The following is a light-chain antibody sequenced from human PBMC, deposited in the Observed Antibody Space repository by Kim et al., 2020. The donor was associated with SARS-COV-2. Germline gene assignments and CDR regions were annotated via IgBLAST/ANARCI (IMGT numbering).Light chain of an antibody. CDR3: HQYYSYPWT. V-gene: IGKV1-8*01. Sequence: AIRMTQSPSSFSASTGDRVTITCRASQGISSYLAWYQQKPGKAPNLLIYAASTLQSGVPSRFSGSGSGTDFTLTISCLQSEDFATYYYHQYYSYPWTFGQGTKVDIK. J-gene: IGKJ1*01. CDR2: AAS. CDR1: QGISSY.